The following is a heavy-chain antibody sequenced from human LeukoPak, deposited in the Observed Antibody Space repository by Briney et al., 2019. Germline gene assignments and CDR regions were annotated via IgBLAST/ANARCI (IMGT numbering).Heavy chain of an antibody. CDR1: GYTFNGYY. V-gene: IGHV1-2*02. Sequence: ASVTVSCKASGYTFNGYYMHWVRQAPGQGLESMGWINSNSGAKNYALNFQGRVTMSRDISTNTAYMELNTLTSEDTAVYYCARGRGGATTGLDHWGQGTLVTVSS. CDR3: ARGRGGATTGLDH. CDR2: INSNSGAK. D-gene: IGHD1-26*01. J-gene: IGHJ4*02.